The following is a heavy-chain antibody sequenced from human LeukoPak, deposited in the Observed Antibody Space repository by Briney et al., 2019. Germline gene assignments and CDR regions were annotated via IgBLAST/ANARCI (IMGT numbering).Heavy chain of an antibody. CDR2: ITGSGAI. CDR1: GFRVSDSY. Sequence: GGSLRLFCAASGFRVSDSYVSWIRQAPGKGLEFVSYITGSGAIHYADSVKGRFTASRDNAKNSLSLQMNSLRAEDTALYYCARAGARFLGDVFNIGGKGKRVTVSS. CDR3: ARAGARFLGDVFNI. D-gene: IGHD3-16*01. V-gene: IGHV3-11*01. J-gene: IGHJ3*02.